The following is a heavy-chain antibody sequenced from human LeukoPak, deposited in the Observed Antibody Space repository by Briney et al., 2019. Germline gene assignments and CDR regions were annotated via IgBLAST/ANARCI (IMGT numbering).Heavy chain of an antibody. CDR3: ARAYGDYYYYYYYMDV. J-gene: IGHJ6*03. CDR1: GGSISSSSYY. Sequence: SETLSLTCTVSGGSISSSSYYWGWIRQPPGKGLEWIGSIYLSGSTYYNPSLKSRVTISVDTSKNQFSLKLSSVTAADTAVYYCARAYGDYYYYYYYMDVWGKGTTVTISS. CDR2: IYLSGST. D-gene: IGHD4-17*01. V-gene: IGHV4-39*07.